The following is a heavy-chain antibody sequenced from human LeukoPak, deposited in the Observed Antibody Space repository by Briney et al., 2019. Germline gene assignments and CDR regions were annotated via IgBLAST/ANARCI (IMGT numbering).Heavy chain of an antibody. Sequence: PSETLSLTCTVSGDSMENYYWNWLRQPAGKGLEWIGRIRSDGTTYANPSLESAVTMSVDTSNNHISLRLSSATAADTAVYYCARSTGFYTTYYMDVWGKGTTVTVSS. CDR1: GDSMENYY. J-gene: IGHJ6*03. D-gene: IGHD3-22*01. V-gene: IGHV4-4*07. CDR3: ARSTGFYTTYYMDV. CDR2: IRSDGTT.